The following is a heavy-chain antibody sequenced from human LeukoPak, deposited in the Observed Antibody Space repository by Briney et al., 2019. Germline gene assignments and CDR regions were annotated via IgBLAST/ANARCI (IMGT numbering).Heavy chain of an antibody. CDR1: GFTFSSYA. CDR3: AKDHKNFKWPFDY. Sequence: GGSLRLSCAASGFTFSSYAMSWVRQAPGKGLEWVSAISGSGGSTYYAGSVKGRFTISRDNSKNTLYLQMNSLRAEDTAVYYCAKDHKNFKWPFDYWGQGTLVTVSS. J-gene: IGHJ4*02. D-gene: IGHD5-12*01. V-gene: IGHV3-23*01. CDR2: ISGSGGST.